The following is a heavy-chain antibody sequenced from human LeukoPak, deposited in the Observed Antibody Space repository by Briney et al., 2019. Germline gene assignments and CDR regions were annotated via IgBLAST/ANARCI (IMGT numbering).Heavy chain of an antibody. CDR1: RFTFSSYA. D-gene: IGHD6-13*01. V-gene: IGHV3-30-3*01. Sequence: GGSLRLSCAASRFTFSSYAMHWVRQAPGTGLEWVAVILYDGSNKYYADSVKGRFTISRDNSKNTLYLQMNSLIPEDTAVYYCARDRSGSSWYLGYSMDVWGQGTTVTVSS. CDR2: ILYDGSNK. J-gene: IGHJ6*02. CDR3: ARDRSGSSWYLGYSMDV.